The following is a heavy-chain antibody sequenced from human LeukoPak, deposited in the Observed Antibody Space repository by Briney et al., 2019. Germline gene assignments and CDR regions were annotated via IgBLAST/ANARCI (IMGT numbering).Heavy chain of an antibody. V-gene: IGHV3-33*01. J-gene: IGHJ3*02. CDR3: ARGSLLAFDI. Sequence: GGSLRLSCGASGFXFSSYAIHWVRQAPGKGLEWVAVIWSDGTNKYYSDSVKGRFTISRDNSKNTLYLQMNSLRAEDTAVYYCARGSLLAFDIWGQGTMVTVSS. CDR1: GFXFSSYA. CDR2: IWSDGTNK.